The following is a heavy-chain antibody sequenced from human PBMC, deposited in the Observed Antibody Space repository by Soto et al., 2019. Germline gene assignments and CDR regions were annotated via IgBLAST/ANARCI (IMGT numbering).Heavy chain of an antibody. CDR1: GFTFSSYS. Sequence: GGSLSLSCAASGFTFSSYSMNWVRQAPGKGLEWVSSISSSSSYIYYADSVKGRFTISRDNAKNSLYLQMNSLRAEDTAVYYCARVLRILYYDFWSGYGMDVWGQGTTVTVSS. D-gene: IGHD3-3*01. CDR2: ISSSSSYI. J-gene: IGHJ6*02. V-gene: IGHV3-21*01. CDR3: ARVLRILYYDFWSGYGMDV.